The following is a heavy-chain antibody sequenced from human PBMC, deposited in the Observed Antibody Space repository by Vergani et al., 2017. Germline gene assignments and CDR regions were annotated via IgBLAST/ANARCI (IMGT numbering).Heavy chain of an antibody. CDR3: ARELGGTFDY. J-gene: IGHJ4*02. CDR1: GGSISSGYYY. D-gene: IGHD1-26*01. CDR2: IYTTGST. V-gene: IGHV4-61*02. Sequence: QLQLQESGPGLVKPSETLSLTCTVSGGSISSGYYYWSWIRQPAGKGLEYIGRIYTTGSTNYSPSLKSRVTMSVDTSKNQFSLQLSSVTAADTAVYYCARELGGTFDYWGQGTLVTVSS.